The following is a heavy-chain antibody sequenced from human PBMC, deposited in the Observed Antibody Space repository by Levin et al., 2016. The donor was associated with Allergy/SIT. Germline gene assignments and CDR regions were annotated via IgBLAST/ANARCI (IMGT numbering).Heavy chain of an antibody. CDR3: ARSMEAAGSLDY. CDR2: IYHSGST. D-gene: IGHD6-13*01. V-gene: IGHV4-4*02. CDR1: GGSITSRNW. Sequence: SETLSLTCAVSGGSITSRNWWSWVRQSPGKGLEWIGEIYHSGSTTYNPSLKSRVTMSVDKSKNQFSLNLSSVTAADTAVYYCARSMEAAGSLDYWGQGTLVTVSS. J-gene: IGHJ4*02.